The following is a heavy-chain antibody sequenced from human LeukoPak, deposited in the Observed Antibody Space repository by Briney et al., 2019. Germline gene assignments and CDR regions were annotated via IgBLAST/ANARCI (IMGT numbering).Heavy chain of an antibody. V-gene: IGHV3-33*01. J-gene: IGHJ6*02. CDR2: ICYDGEKK. CDR3: ARGTRVELPRYYYHGMDV. Sequence: PGRSLRLSCAASGFTFSTYGIHWVRQAPGKGLEWVAVICYDGEKKYYSDSVKGRFTASRDNSKNTVYLQMNSLRAEDTAVYYCARGTRVELPRYYYHGMDVWGQGTTVSVSS. CDR1: GFTFSTYG. D-gene: IGHD3-10*01.